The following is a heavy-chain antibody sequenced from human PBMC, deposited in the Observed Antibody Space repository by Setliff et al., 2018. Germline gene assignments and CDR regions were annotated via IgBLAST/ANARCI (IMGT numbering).Heavy chain of an antibody. Sequence: ASVKVSCKASGYTFTGYYIHWVRQAPGQGLEWMGRINPNSGGTNYAQKFQGRVTMTRGTPISTAYMELSRLRSDDTAVYYCARVSQLVVLSLYYYYGMDVWGQGTTVTVSS. J-gene: IGHJ6*02. D-gene: IGHD6-6*01. V-gene: IGHV1-2*06. CDR1: GYTFTGYY. CDR3: ARVSQLVVLSLYYYYGMDV. CDR2: INPNSGGT.